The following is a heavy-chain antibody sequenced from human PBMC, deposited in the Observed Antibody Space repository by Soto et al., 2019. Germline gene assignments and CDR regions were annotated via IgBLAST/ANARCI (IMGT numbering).Heavy chain of an antibody. D-gene: IGHD3-22*01. CDR3: ARVGPWVPYYYDSSPYTFENWFDP. J-gene: IGHJ5*02. CDR1: GGSFSGYY. Sequence: SETLSLTCAVYGGSFSGYYWSWIRQPPGKGLEWIGEINHSGSTNYNPSLKSRVTISVDTSKNQFSLKLSSVTAADTAVYYCARVGPWVPYYYDSSPYTFENWFDPWGQGTLVTVSS. V-gene: IGHV4-34*01. CDR2: INHSGST.